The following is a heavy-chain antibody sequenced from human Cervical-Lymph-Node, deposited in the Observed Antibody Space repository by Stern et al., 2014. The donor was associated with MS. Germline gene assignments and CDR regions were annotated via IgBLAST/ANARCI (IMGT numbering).Heavy chain of an antibody. CDR3: ARVVTADWYFDL. D-gene: IGHD2-21*02. CDR1: GYTFTSYD. J-gene: IGHJ2*01. CDR2: MNPNSGNT. Sequence: DQLVESGAEVKKPGASVKVSCKASGYTFTSYDINWVRQATGQGLEWMGWMNPNSGNTGYAQKFQGRVTMTRNTSISTAYMELSSLRSEDTAVYYCARVVTADWYFDLGGRGTLVTVSS. V-gene: IGHV1-8*01.